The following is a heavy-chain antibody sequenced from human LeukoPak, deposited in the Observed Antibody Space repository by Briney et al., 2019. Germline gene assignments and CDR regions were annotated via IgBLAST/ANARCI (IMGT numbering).Heavy chain of an antibody. CDR3: ASLAATSGNFAFDI. D-gene: IGHD5-12*01. CDR2: TYYSGST. CDR1: GGSISSGGYY. V-gene: IGHV4-31*03. Sequence: SETLSLTCTVSGGSISSGGYYWSWIRQHPGKGLEWIGYTYYSGSTYYNPSLKSRVTISVDTSKNQFSLKLSSVTAADTAVYYCASLAATSGNFAFDIWGQGTMVTVSS. J-gene: IGHJ3*02.